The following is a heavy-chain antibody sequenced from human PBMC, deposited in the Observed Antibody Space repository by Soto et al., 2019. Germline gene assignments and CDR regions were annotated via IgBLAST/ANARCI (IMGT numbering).Heavy chain of an antibody. CDR2: IKPDGSEK. V-gene: IGHV3-7*04. J-gene: IGHJ4*02. CDR3: ARVAYRWNGKDY. CDR1: GFPLATYW. Sequence: EVQLVESGGGLVQRGGSLRLSCAASGFPLATYWMTWVRQAPGKWLEWVDNIKPDGSEKTYLDSVKGRFTISRDDAENSLLLKMNSLRAEDTGVYYCARVAYRWNGKDYWGRGTLVTVSS. D-gene: IGHD1-1*01.